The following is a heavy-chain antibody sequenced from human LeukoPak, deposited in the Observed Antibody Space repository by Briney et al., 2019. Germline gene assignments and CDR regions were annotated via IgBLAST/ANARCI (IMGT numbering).Heavy chain of an antibody. CDR3: ARGPSPLYGGNSRGGYFDY. V-gene: IGHV4-34*01. J-gene: IGHJ4*02. CDR2: INHSGST. CDR1: GGSFSGDF. Sequence: SETLSLTCAVYGGSFSGDFWSWLRQSPGKGLEWIGEINHSGSTNYNPSLKSRVTISVDTSKNQFSLKLSSVTAADTAVYYCARGPSPLYGGNSRGGYFDYWGQGTLVTVSS. D-gene: IGHD4-23*01.